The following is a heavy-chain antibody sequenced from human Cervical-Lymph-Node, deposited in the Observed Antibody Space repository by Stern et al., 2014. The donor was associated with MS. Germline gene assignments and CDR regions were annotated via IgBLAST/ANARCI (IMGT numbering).Heavy chain of an antibody. J-gene: IGHJ3*02. V-gene: IGHV1-18*01. CDR2: ISTYNGST. CDR3: ARGLLGSENAFDI. Sequence: VQLVESGAGVKKPGASVKVSCKASGYTFTSYGISWVRQAPGQGLEWMGLISTYNGSTNYAHKLQGRVTMTTDTSKSTAYMELRSLRSDDTAVYYCARGLLGSENAFDIWGQGTMVTVSS. CDR1: GYTFTSYG. D-gene: IGHD2-15*01.